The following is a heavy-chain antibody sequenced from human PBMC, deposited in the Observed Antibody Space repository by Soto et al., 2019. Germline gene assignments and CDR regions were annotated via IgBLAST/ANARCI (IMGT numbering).Heavy chain of an antibody. Sequence: GGSLKNSCKGFGYSFTNYWIGWVRQMPGKSLEWMGIIYPGDSDTRYSPSFQGQVTISADKSISTAYLQWSSLKASDTAMYYCARTDSGSYPYYYYYGMDVWGQGTTVTVSS. CDR3: ARTDSGSYPYYYYYGMDV. D-gene: IGHD1-26*01. J-gene: IGHJ6*02. CDR1: GYSFTNYW. V-gene: IGHV5-51*01. CDR2: IYPGDSDT.